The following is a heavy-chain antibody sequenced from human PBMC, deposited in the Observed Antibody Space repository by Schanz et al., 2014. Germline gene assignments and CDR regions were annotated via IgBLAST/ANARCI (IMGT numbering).Heavy chain of an antibody. Sequence: QVQLVESGGGVVQPGRSLRLSCAASGFTFSSYGMHWVRQAPGKGLEWVAFIWYDGSNKYYADSVKGRFTISRDNSKNTLYVQMNSLRAEDTAVYYCAKEDRNHNSDYVYWGQGTLVTVSS. V-gene: IGHV3-33*06. J-gene: IGHJ4*02. CDR3: AKEDRNHNSDYVY. D-gene: IGHD3-22*01. CDR2: IWYDGSNK. CDR1: GFTFSSYG.